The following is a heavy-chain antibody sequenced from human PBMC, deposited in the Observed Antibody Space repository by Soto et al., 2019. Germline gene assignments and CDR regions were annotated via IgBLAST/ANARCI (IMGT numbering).Heavy chain of an antibody. Sequence: EVTLVESGGGLVQPGGSLRLSCAGSGFRLETYWMSWVRQAPGKGLEWVANIKPDGSEKNYVDSVMGRFTISRDNANTSLNLQVNSLRAGDTAVYYCARVSLICGYDVVDYWGQGTLVTASS. CDR2: IKPDGSEK. D-gene: IGHD5-12*01. J-gene: IGHJ4*02. CDR3: ARVSLICGYDVVDY. CDR1: GFRLETYW. V-gene: IGHV3-7*04.